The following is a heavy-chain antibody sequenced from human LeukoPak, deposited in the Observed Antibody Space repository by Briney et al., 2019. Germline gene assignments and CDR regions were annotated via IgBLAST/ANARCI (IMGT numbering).Heavy chain of an antibody. CDR3: AREGSVVITSNFDY. V-gene: IGHV1-2*02. CDR2: INPNSGGT. D-gene: IGHD3-22*01. J-gene: IGHJ4*02. CDR1: GYTFTGYY. Sequence: ASVTVSCKASGYTFTGYYMHWVRQAPGQGLEWMGWINPNSGGTNYAQKFQGRVTMTRDTSISTAYMELSRLRSDDTAVYYCAREGSVVITSNFDYWGQGTLVTVSS.